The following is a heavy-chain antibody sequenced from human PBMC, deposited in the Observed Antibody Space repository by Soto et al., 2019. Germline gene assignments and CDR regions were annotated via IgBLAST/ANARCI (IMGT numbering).Heavy chain of an antibody. CDR2: ISPYTGNT. J-gene: IGHJ6*02. Sequence: QVQLVQSGDEVKKPGASVKVSCKASGYIFVNYGIAWVRQAPGQGLEWMGWISPYTGNTHSATKIQGRLTMPTDTSTSTAYMDLGSLTSDDTAVYYCGMVDNYVTPTPQDVWGQGTTVTVSS. CDR1: GYIFVNYG. V-gene: IGHV1-18*01. D-gene: IGHD3-16*01. CDR3: GMVDNYVTPTPQDV.